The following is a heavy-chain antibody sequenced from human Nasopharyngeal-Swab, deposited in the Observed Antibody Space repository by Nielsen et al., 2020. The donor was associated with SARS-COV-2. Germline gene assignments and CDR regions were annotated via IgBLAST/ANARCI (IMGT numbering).Heavy chain of an antibody. CDR3: ARISEYYDFWSGYYVDY. Sequence: SETLSLTCTVSGGSISSYYWGWIRQPPGKGLEWIGSIYYSGSTYYNPSLKSRVTISVDTSKNQFSLKLSSVTAADTAVYYCARISEYYDFWSGYYVDYWGQGTLVTVSS. CDR1: GGSISSYY. J-gene: IGHJ4*02. D-gene: IGHD3-3*01. V-gene: IGHV4-39*01. CDR2: IYYSGST.